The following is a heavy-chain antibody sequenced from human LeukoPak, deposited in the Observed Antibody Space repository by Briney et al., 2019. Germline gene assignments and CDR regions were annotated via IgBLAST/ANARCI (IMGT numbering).Heavy chain of an antibody. CDR2: ISSSSSTI. J-gene: IGHJ3*02. CDR1: GFTFSSYG. CDR3: AKDITMIVVVIGSPNDAFDI. V-gene: IGHV3-48*01. Sequence: GGSLRLSCAASGFTFSSYGMNWVRQAPGKGLEWVSYISSSSSTIYYADSVKGRFTISRDSAKNSLYLQMNSLRAEDTAVYYCAKDITMIVVVIGSPNDAFDIWGQGTMVTVSS. D-gene: IGHD3-22*01.